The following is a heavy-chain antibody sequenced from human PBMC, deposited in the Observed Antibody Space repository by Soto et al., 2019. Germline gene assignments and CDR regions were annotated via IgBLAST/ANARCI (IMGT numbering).Heavy chain of an antibody. Sequence: QVQLQQWGAGLVKPSETLSLSCAVYGQSFSGHSWAWIRQPPGKGLEWLGAINESGSTYYKPSLKSRVTISTDTSKNQFSLKLSSVSAADTAAYFCARGSGIVALPGELEDVNYDYWGQGTLVNVSS. CDR3: ARGSGIVALPGELEDVNYDY. V-gene: IGHV4-34*01. J-gene: IGHJ4*02. CDR2: INESGST. D-gene: IGHD1-1*01. CDR1: GQSFSGHS.